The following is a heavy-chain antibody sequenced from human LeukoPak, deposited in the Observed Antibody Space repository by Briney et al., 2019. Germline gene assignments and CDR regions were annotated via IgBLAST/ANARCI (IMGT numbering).Heavy chain of an antibody. CDR1: GGSISSGDYY. J-gene: IGHJ3*02. CDR3: ARRNVVVPAAMARAFDI. Sequence: PSETLSLTCTVSGGSISSGDYYWGWIRQPPAKGLEWIENIHYSGSTYYNPSLKSRVTISVDTSKNQFSLKLSSVTAADTAVYYCARRNVVVPAAMARAFDIWGQGTMVTVSS. D-gene: IGHD2-2*01. V-gene: IGHV4-39*01. CDR2: IHYSGST.